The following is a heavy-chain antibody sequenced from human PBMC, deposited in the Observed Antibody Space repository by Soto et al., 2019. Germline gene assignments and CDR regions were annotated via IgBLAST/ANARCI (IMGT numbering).Heavy chain of an antibody. D-gene: IGHD3-22*01. Sequence: QVQLVESGGGVVQPGRSLRLSCAASGFTFDTYGMHWVRQAPGKGLEWVSVISYDGNNTYYADSVKGRFTISRDNSKNTLYLQMNSLRIEDTATYYCARSSYFYDSSGYYNYIAPWGQGSLVIVSS. CDR3: ARSSYFYDSSGYYNYIAP. CDR2: ISYDGNNT. J-gene: IGHJ5*02. V-gene: IGHV3-30*03. CDR1: GFTFDTYG.